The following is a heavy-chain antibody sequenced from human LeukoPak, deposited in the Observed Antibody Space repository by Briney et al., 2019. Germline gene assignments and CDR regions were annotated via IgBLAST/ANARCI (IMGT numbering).Heavy chain of an antibody. CDR3: ARADYCGGDCWNWFDP. Sequence: SETLSLTCTVSGGSISSYYWSWNRQPPGKGLEWIGYIYYSGSTNYNPSLKSRVTISVDTSKNQFSLKLSSVTAADTAMYYCARADYCGGDCWNWFDPWGQGTLVTVSS. D-gene: IGHD2-21*02. CDR2: IYYSGST. V-gene: IGHV4-59*01. J-gene: IGHJ5*02. CDR1: GGSISSYY.